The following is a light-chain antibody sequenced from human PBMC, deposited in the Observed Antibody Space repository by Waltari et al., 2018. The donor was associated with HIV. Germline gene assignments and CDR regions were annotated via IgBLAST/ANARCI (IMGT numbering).Light chain of an antibody. CDR2: KNF. CDR1: SSNIENDN. CDR3: VGWDSSLSAYV. J-gene: IGLJ1*01. Sequence: QSFLTQPPSASGTPGQTVTISCSGSSSNIENDNVYWYQQLPGMTPKLPTYKNFLRPSGVPDRFAASKSGTSASLTISGLRSADEADYYCVGWDSSLSAYVFGAGTKVAVL. V-gene: IGLV1-47*01.